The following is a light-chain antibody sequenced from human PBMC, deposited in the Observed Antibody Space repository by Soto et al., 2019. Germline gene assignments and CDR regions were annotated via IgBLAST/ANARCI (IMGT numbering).Light chain of an antibody. CDR3: CSYAGTSTLV. Sequence: QSVLTQPASVFGSPGQSITISCTGTSSDVGNYNLVSWYQQHPGKAPKLMIHEGSKRPSGVSNRFSGSKSGNTASLTISGLQAEDEADYYCCSYAGTSTLVFGGGTKLTVL. J-gene: IGLJ2*01. CDR1: SSDVGNYNL. V-gene: IGLV2-23*01. CDR2: EGS.